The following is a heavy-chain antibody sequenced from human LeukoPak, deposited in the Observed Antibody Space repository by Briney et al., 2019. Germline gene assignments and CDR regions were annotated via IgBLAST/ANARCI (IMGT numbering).Heavy chain of an antibody. CDR3: ARDGSIVVVPAAISWFDP. CDR1: GYTFTGYY. CDR2: INPSSGGT. D-gene: IGHD2-2*02. V-gene: IGHV1-2*02. Sequence: ASVKVSCKASGYTFTGYYMHWVRQAPGQGLEWMGWINPSSGGTNYAQKFQGRVTMTRDTSISTAYMELSRLRSDDTAVYYCARDGSIVVVPAAISWFDPWGQGTLVTVSS. J-gene: IGHJ5*02.